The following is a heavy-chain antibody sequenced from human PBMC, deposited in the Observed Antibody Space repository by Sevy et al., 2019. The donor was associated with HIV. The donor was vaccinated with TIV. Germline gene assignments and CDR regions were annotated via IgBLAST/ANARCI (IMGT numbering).Heavy chain of an antibody. CDR2: MSWDGGST. CDR1: GFTFADYT. J-gene: IGHJ6*02. V-gene: IGHV3-43*01. D-gene: IGHD3-3*01. CDR3: AKDRGFDYSMDV. Sequence: GGSLRLSCSASGFTFADYTMHWVRQAPGKGLEWVSLMSWDGGSTYYADSVKGRFTISRDNSKNSLYLQMYSLKIEDTALYYCAKDRGFDYSMDVWGQGTTVTVSS.